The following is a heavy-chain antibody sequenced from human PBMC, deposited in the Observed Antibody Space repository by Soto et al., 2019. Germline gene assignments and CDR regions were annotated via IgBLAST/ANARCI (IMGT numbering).Heavy chain of an antibody. CDR1: GGSISSYY. J-gene: IGHJ4*02. CDR3: ARHLAVGEWNFDY. CDR2: IYYSGST. V-gene: IGHV4-59*08. D-gene: IGHD3-16*01. Sequence: SETLSLTCTVSGGSISSYYWSWIRQPPGKGLEWIGYIYYSGSTNYNPSLKSRVTISVDTSKNQFSLKLSSVTAADTAVYYCARHLAVGEWNFDYWGQGTLVTVSS.